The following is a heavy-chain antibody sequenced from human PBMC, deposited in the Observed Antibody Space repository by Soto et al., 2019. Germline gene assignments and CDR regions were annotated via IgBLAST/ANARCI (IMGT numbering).Heavy chain of an antibody. CDR1: SDSISSYY. Sequence: LSLTCTVSSDSISSYYWSWIRQPPGKRLGWIGYISYSGSTDYNPSLKSRVTISGDTSKNQFSLKVSSVTAADTAVYYCARGTSWQLPSVYWGEGTIVSVFS. J-gene: IGHJ4*02. V-gene: IGHV4-59*01. D-gene: IGHD6-13*01. CDR2: ISYSGST. CDR3: ARGTSWQLPSVY.